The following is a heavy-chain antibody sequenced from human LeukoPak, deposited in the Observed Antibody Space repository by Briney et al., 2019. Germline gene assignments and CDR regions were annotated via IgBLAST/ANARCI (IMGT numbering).Heavy chain of an antibody. D-gene: IGHD6-19*01. CDR2: IYHSGST. V-gene: IGHV4-4*02. CDR1: GGSISSSNW. J-gene: IGHJ4*02. Sequence: SETLSLTCAVSGGSISSSNWWSWVRQPPGKGLEWIGEIYHSGSTNYNPSLKSRVTISVDKSKNQFSLKLSSVTAADTAVYYCARAYSSGWYPPQSFDYWGQGTLVTVSS. CDR3: ARAYSSGWYPPQSFDY.